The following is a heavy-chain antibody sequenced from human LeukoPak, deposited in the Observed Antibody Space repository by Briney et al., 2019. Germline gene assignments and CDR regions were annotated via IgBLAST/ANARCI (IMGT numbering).Heavy chain of an antibody. CDR2: INPSGGST. CDR3: ARGPRIQLPFTQFDY. D-gene: IGHD5-18*01. CDR1: GYTFTGYY. J-gene: IGHJ4*02. V-gene: IGHV1-46*01. Sequence: ASVKVSCKASGYTFTGYYMHWVRQAPGQGLEWMGIINPSGGSTSYAQKFQGRVTMTRDTSTSTVYMELSSLRSEDTAVYYCARGPRIQLPFTQFDYWGQGTLVTVSS.